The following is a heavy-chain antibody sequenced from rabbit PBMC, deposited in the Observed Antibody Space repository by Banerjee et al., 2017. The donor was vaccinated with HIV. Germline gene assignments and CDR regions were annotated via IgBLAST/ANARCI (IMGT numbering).Heavy chain of an antibody. J-gene: IGHJ4*01. V-gene: IGHV1S45*01. D-gene: IGHD1-1*01. CDR2: IYTGDGST. CDR1: GFTLSSYW. Sequence: QEQLEESGGDLVKPEGSLTLTCTASGFTLSSYWICWVRQAPGKGLEWIACIYTGDGSTYYASWAKGRFTISKTSSTTVTLQMTSLTAADTATYFCAKAIYVASNSPYNLWGQGTLVTVS. CDR3: AKAIYVASNSPYNL.